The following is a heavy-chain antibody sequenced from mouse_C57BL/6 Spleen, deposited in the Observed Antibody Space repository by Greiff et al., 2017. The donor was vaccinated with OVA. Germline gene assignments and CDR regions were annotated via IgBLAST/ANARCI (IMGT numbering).Heavy chain of an antibody. V-gene: IGHV1-64*01. CDR2: IHPNSGST. D-gene: IGHD1-1*01. CDR1: GYTFTSYW. Sequence: QVQLQQPGAELVKPGASVKLSCKASGYTFTSYWMPWVKQRPGQGLEWIGMIHPNSGSTNYNEKFKSKATLTVDKSSSTAYMQRSSLTSEDSAVYDGARDYYGSSYWYFDVWGTGTTVTVSS. J-gene: IGHJ1*03. CDR3: ARDYYGSSYWYFDV.